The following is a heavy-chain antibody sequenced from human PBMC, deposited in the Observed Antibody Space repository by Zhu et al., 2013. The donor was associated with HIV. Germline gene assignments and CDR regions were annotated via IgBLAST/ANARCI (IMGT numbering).Heavy chain of an antibody. CDR1: GGTFSTYA. J-gene: IGHJ4*02. D-gene: IGHD1-26*01. CDR2: IIPIFNTP. Sequence: QVQLVQSGAEMKKPGSPVKVSCKASGGTFSTYAISWVRQAPGQGLEWMGGIIPIFNTPNYAQKFQGRVTITADESTSTAYMELSSLRSEDTAVYYCAREAEGRELHPIDYWGQGTLVTVSS. CDR3: AREAEGRELHPIDY. V-gene: IGHV1-69*12.